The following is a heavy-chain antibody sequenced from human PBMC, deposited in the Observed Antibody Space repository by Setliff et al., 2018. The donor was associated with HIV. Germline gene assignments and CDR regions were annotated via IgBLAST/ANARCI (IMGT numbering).Heavy chain of an antibody. CDR2: IYYSGST. V-gene: IGHV4-39*02. Sequence: SETLSLTCTVSGGSISSSSYYWGWIRQPPGKGLEWIGSIYYSGSTYANPSLKSRVTISVDTSKNQFSLNLSSVTAADTAVYYCARDRSHPPYYMDVWGKGTTVTVSS. CDR1: GGSISSSSYY. J-gene: IGHJ6*03. CDR3: ARDRSHPPYYMDV.